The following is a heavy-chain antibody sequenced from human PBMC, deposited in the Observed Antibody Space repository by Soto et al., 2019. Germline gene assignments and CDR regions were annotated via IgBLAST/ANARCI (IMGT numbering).Heavy chain of an antibody. J-gene: IGHJ6*03. V-gene: IGHV4-59*01. Sequence: SETLSLTCTVSGGSISSYYWSWIRQPPGKGLEWIGYIYYSGSTNYNHSLKSRVTISVDTSKNQFSLKLSSVTAADTAVYYCARQTYYYYYYMDVWGKGTTVTVSS. CDR3: ARQTYYYYYYMDV. CDR1: GGSISSYY. CDR2: IYYSGST.